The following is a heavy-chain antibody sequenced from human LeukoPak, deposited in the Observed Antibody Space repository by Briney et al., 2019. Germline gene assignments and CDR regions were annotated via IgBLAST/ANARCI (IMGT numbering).Heavy chain of an antibody. D-gene: IGHD2-15*01. CDR1: GFTFSIYA. J-gene: IGHJ5*02. CDR3: AKGRGGSCYSGLDP. Sequence: GGSLRLSCAASGFTFSIYAMSWVRLAPGKGLEGVSSICGGGDTTYYADSVKGRFTISRDTSKNTLYLQMDGLRAEDMATYYCAKGRGGSCYSGLDPWGQGTLVTVSS. V-gene: IGHV3-23*01. CDR2: ICGGGDTT.